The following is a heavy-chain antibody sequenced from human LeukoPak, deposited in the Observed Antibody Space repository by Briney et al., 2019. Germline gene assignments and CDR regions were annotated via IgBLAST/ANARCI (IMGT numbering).Heavy chain of an antibody. J-gene: IGHJ4*02. CDR3: ARAYSSGWYAR. CDR2: IYYSGST. Sequence: SETLSLTCTVSGGSISSYYWSWIRQPPGKGLEWIGYIYYSGSTNYNPSLKSRVTISVDTSKNQFSLKLSSVTAADTAVYYCARAYSSGWYARWGQGTLVTVSS. D-gene: IGHD6-19*01. CDR1: GGSISSYY. V-gene: IGHV4-59*01.